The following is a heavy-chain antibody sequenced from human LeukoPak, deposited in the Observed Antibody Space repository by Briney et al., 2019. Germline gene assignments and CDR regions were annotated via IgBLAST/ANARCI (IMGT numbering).Heavy chain of an antibody. Sequence: SVKVSCKASGGTFSSYAISWVRQAPGQGLEWMGGIIPTLGTANYAQKFQGRVTITTDESTSTAYMELSSLRSEDTAVYYCARSRAASTQNNWFDPWGQGTLVTVSS. J-gene: IGHJ5*02. CDR2: IIPTLGTA. CDR1: GGTFSSYA. V-gene: IGHV1-69*05. D-gene: IGHD2-15*01. CDR3: ARSRAASTQNNWFDP.